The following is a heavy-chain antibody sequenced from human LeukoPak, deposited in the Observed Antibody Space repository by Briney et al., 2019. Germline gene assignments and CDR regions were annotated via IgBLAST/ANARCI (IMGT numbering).Heavy chain of an antibody. D-gene: IGHD3-10*01. CDR3: SRHEYYGSGSHFDY. J-gene: IGHJ4*02. CDR1: GGSISSSSHY. Sequence: PSETLSLTCIVSGGSISSSSHYWGWIRQSPGKGLEWIGSIYYSGTTHNNPTLKSRVTISVDTSKNQFSLKLSSVTAADTAVYYCSRHEYYGSGSHFDYWGQGTLVTVSS. CDR2: IYYSGTT. V-gene: IGHV4-39*01.